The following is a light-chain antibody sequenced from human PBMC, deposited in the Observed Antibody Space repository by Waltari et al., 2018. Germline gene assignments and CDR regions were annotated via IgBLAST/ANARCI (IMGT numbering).Light chain of an antibody. CDR2: WAS. CDR3: QQFYTTPVT. Sequence: VSLGERATIKCKSSQSVLYTSNNKNYLAWYRQKPGQPPKLLISWASTRESGVPDRFSGSGSETDFTLNISSLQAEDVAVYYCQQFYTTPVTFGQGTKVEIK. CDR1: QSVLYTSNNKNY. J-gene: IGKJ1*01. V-gene: IGKV4-1*01.